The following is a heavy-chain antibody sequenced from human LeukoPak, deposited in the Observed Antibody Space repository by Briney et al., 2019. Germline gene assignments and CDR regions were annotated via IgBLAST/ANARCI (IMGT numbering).Heavy chain of an antibody. CDR3: ARGREVYYDSSGYYWIDY. CDR2: IYYSGST. J-gene: IGHJ4*02. CDR1: GGSISSYY. V-gene: IGHV4-59*08. D-gene: IGHD3-22*01. Sequence: SETLSLTCTVFGGSISSYYWSWIRQPPGKGLEWIGYIYYSGSTNYNPSLKSRVTISVDTSKNQFSLKLSSVTAADTAVYYCARGREVYYDSSGYYWIDYWGQGTLVTVSS.